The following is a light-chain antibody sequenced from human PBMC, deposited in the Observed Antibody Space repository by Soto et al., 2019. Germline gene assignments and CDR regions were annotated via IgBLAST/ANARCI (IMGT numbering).Light chain of an antibody. J-gene: IGKJ4*01. CDR3: QQYGSSPEGLT. V-gene: IGKV3-20*01. CDR2: GAS. CDR1: QSVSSSY. Sequence: EIVLTQSPGTLSLSPGERATLSCRASQSVSSSYLAWYQQKPGQAPRLLIYGASSRATGIPDRFSGSGSGTDFTLTTSRLEPEDFAVYYCQQYGSSPEGLTFGGGTKVEIK.